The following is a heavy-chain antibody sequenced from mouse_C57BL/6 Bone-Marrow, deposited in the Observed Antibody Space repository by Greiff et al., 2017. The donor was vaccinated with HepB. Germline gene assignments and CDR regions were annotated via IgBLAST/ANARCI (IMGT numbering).Heavy chain of an antibody. CDR3: ARRTTVVEDYFDY. Sequence: VQLQQSGAELVKPGASVKISCKASGYAFSSYWMNWVKQRPGKGLEWIGQIYPGDGDTNYNGKFKGKATLTADKSSSTAYMQLSSLTSEDSAVYFCARRTTVVEDYFDYWGQGTTLTVSS. D-gene: IGHD1-1*01. J-gene: IGHJ2*01. CDR1: GYAFSSYW. V-gene: IGHV1-80*01. CDR2: IYPGDGDT.